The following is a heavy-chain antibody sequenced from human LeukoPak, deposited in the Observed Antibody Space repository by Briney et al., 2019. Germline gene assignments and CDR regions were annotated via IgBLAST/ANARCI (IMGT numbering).Heavy chain of an antibody. CDR2: IYTTGDT. V-gene: IGHV4-4*07. Sequence: PSETLSLTCTVSSGSIRSYHWAWIRQPAGKTLEWLGRIYTTGDTDYNPSLKSRVTMPVDTSKNQFSLNLRSVTTADTAFYYCARNGYTKSWTHLDYWGQGILVSVSS. J-gene: IGHJ4*02. CDR1: SGSIRSYH. CDR3: ARNGYTKSWTHLDY. D-gene: IGHD3/OR15-3a*01.